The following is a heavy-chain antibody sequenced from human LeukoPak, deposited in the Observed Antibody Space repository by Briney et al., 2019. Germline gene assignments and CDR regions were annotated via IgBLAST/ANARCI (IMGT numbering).Heavy chain of an antibody. J-gene: IGHJ4*02. D-gene: IGHD4-17*01. CDR1: GFNFSTYE. CDR3: ARDRVSRLTTVTTQPTFDY. V-gene: IGHV3-48*03. CDR2: ISISGTTT. Sequence: PGGSLRLSCAASGFNFSTYEMNWVRQAPGKGLEWISYISISGTTTYYADSVKGRFSISRDNAKSSLYLQMNNLRADDPGFYFCARDRVSRLTTVTTQPTFDYWGQGALVTVSS.